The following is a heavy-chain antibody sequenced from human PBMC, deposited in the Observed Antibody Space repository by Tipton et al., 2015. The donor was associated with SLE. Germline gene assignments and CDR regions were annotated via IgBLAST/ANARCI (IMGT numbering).Heavy chain of an antibody. J-gene: IGHJ6*03. D-gene: IGHD6-13*01. CDR1: GGSFSGYY. V-gene: IGHV4-34*01. CDR2: INHSGST. Sequence: TLSLTCAVYGGSFSGYYWGWIRQSPGKGLGWIGEINHSGSTNYNPSLKSRVTITVDTSKNKFSLKLSSVTAADTAVYYCARDDSSSFYYYYYMDVWGKGTTVTVSS. CDR3: ARDDSSSFYYYYYMDV.